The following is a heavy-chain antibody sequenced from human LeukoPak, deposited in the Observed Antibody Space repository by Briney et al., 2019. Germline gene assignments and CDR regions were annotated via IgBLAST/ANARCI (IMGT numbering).Heavy chain of an antibody. CDR1: GGSITSSNYQ. CDR3: ARRWVLQRGTNRFDP. Sequence: ASETLSLTCTVSGGSITSSNYQWGWIRQPPGKGLEWIGSISYSGSTYFNLSLKSRVMISVDTSNNQLSLKLSSVTAADTAVYYCARRWVLQRGTNRFDPWGQGTLVTVSS. CDR2: ISYSGST. V-gene: IGHV4-39*01. J-gene: IGHJ5*02. D-gene: IGHD2-8*01.